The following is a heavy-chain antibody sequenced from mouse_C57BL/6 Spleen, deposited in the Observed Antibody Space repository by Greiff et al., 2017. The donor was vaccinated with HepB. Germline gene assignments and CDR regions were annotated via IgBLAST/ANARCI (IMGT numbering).Heavy chain of an antibody. V-gene: IGHV1-26*01. CDR1: GYTFTDYY. Sequence: EVQLQQSGPELVKPGASVKISCKASGYTFTDYYMNWVKQSHGKSLEWIGDINPNNGGTSYNQKFKGKATLTVDKSSSTAYMELRSLTSEDSAVYYCARGLDLGYWGQGTTLTVSS. J-gene: IGHJ2*01. CDR2: INPNNGGT. CDR3: ARGLDLGY.